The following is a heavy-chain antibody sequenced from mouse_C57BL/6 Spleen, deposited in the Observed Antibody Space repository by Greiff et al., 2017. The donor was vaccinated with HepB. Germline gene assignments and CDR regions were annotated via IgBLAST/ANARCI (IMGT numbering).Heavy chain of an antibody. CDR2: IDPETGGT. CDR3: TRKTYPLFDY. Sequence: QVQPQQSGAELVRPGASVTLSCKASGYTFTDYEMHWVKQTPVHGLEWIGAIDPETGGTAYNQKFKGKAILTADKSSSTAYMELRSLTSEDSAVYYCTRKTYPLFDYWGQGTTLTVSS. CDR1: GYTFTDYE. V-gene: IGHV1-15*01. J-gene: IGHJ2*01. D-gene: IGHD5-1*01.